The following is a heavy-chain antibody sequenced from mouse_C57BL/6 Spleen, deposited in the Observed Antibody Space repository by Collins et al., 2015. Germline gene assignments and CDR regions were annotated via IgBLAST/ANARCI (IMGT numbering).Heavy chain of an antibody. D-gene: IGHD2-3*01. Sequence: TEQGLEWIGRIDPEDGETKYAPKFQGKATITADTSSNTAYLQLSSLTSEDTAVYYCARSYDGYFGNFDYWGQGTTLTVSS. V-gene: IGHV14-2*01. J-gene: IGHJ2*01. CDR3: ARSYDGYFGNFDY. CDR2: IDPEDGET.